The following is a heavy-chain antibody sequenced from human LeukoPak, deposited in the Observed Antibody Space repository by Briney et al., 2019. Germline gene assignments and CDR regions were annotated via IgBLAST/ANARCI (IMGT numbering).Heavy chain of an antibody. CDR1: GYTLTELS. D-gene: IGHD6-6*01. CDR3: ATGVSSSPPIFDY. CDR2: FDPEDGET. J-gene: IGHJ4*02. Sequence: ASVKVSCKVSGYTLTELSMHWVRQAPGKGLEWMGGFDPEDGETIYAQKFQGRLTMTEDTSTDTAYMELSSLRSEDTAVYYCATGVSSSPPIFDYWGQGTLVTVSS. V-gene: IGHV1-24*01.